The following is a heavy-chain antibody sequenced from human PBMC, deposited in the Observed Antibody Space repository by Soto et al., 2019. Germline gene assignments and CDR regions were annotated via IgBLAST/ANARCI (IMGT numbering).Heavy chain of an antibody. J-gene: IGHJ6*04. Sequence: GGSLRLSCAASGFTFSSYAMHWVRQAPGKGLEWVAVISYDGSNKYYADSVKGRFTISRDNSKNTPNLQMNSLRTQDTTLYSYARAHRAARTNCYRMDVWGKGPTGTVSS. CDR3: ARAHRAARTNCYRMDV. D-gene: IGHD4-17*01. CDR1: GFTFSSYA. CDR2: ISYDGSNK. V-gene: IGHV3-30-3*01.